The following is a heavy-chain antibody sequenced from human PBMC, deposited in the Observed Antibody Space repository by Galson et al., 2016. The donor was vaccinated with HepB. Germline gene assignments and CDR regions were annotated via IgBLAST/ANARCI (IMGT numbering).Heavy chain of an antibody. Sequence: QSGAEVKKPGESLKISCKGSRYSFTNHWIGWVRQMPGKGLEWMGFINPRDSETRYSPSFQGQVTISVDKSISTAFLQWSSLKASDTALYYCARHYCSSANCYYFDSWGQGTLVTVSS. D-gene: IGHD2-2*01. CDR3: ARHYCSSANCYYFDS. J-gene: IGHJ4*02. V-gene: IGHV5-51*01. CDR2: INPRDSET. CDR1: RYSFTNHW.